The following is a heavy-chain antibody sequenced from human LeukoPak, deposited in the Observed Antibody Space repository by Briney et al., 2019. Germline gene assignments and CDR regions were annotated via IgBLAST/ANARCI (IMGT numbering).Heavy chain of an antibody. D-gene: IGHD1-26*01. CDR1: GGSFSSGTYY. Sequence: PSETLSLTCAVYGGSFSSGTYYWSWIRQHPGKGLEWIGYIYYSGSTNYNPSLKSRVTMSVDKSKNQFSLKLSSVTAADTAVYYCATLSGTAFFDYWGQGTLVTVSS. CDR3: ATLSGTAFFDY. CDR2: IYYSGST. V-gene: IGHV4-31*11. J-gene: IGHJ4*02.